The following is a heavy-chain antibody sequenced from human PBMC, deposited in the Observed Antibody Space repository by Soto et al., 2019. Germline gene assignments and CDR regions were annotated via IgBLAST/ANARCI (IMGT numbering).Heavy chain of an antibody. CDR2: ISSSGSTI. J-gene: IGHJ6*03. V-gene: IGHV3-11*01. CDR1: GFTFSDYY. Sequence: QVQLVESGGGLVKPGGSLRLSCAASGFTFSDYYMSWIRQAPGKGPEWGSYISSSGSTIYYADSVKGRFTISRDNAKNSLYLQMNSLRAEDTAVYYCARVYQIPAAMGNYYYYMDVWGKGTTVTVSS. D-gene: IGHD2-2*01. CDR3: ARVYQIPAAMGNYYYYMDV.